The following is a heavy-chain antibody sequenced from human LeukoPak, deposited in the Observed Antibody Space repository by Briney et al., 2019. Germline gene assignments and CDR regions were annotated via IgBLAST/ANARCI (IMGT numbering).Heavy chain of an antibody. CDR1: GFTFSSYA. Sequence: GGSLSLSCAASGFTFSSYAMSWVRQAPGKGLEWVSAISGSGGSTNYADSVKGRFTISRDNSKKTLYLQMNSLRAEDTAVYYCAKDGGSGSYFDYWGQGTLVTVSS. D-gene: IGHD1-26*01. CDR3: AKDGGSGSYFDY. J-gene: IGHJ4*02. V-gene: IGHV3-23*01. CDR2: ISGSGGST.